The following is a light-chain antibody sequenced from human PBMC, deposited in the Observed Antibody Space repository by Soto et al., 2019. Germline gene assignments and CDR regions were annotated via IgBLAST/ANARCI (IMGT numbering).Light chain of an antibody. J-gene: IGKJ3*01. CDR1: QSVSSY. CDR3: QQRSNWLS. V-gene: IGKV3-11*01. CDR2: DAS. Sequence: EIVLTQSPATLSLSPGERATLSCRASQSVSSYLACYQQKPGQAPRLHIYDASNRATGIPARFSGSGSGTDLTLTISSLEREDFAVYYCQQRSNWLSFGPGTKVDIK.